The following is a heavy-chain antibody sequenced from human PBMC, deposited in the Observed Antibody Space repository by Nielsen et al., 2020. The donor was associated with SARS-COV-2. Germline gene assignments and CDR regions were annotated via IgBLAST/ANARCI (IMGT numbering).Heavy chain of an antibody. J-gene: IGHJ4*02. D-gene: IGHD5-18*01. CDR3: ARVLGGVDTAMSLGY. Sequence: GGSLRLSCAASGFTFSSYEMNWVRQAPGKGLEWVSYISSSGSTIYYADSVKGRFTISRDNAKNSLYLQMNSLRAEDTAVYYCARVLGGVDTAMSLGYWGQGTLVTVSS. V-gene: IGHV3-48*03. CDR1: GFTFSSYE. CDR2: ISSSGSTI.